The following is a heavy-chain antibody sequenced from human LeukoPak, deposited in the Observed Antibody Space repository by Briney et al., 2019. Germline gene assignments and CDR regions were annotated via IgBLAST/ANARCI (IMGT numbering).Heavy chain of an antibody. CDR2: IWYDGIDK. CDR1: GFTFSTYA. V-gene: IGHV3-33*01. J-gene: IGHJ5*02. D-gene: IGHD5-24*01. Sequence: PGRSLRLSCAASGFTFSTYAMHWVRQATGKGLEWVAGIWYDGIDKYYGDSVKGRFTISRDNSKNTLYLQMNSLRAEDTAVYYCARDGRDGYNNRWFDPWGQGTLVTVSS. CDR3: ARDGRDGYNNRWFDP.